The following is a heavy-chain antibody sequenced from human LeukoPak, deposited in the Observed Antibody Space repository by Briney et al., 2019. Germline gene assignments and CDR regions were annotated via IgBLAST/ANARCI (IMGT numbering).Heavy chain of an antibody. CDR1: GNYW. CDR2: INSDGSWT. Sequence: PWGSLRLSCAASGNYWMHWVRQAPGKGLVWVSHINSDGSWTSYADSVKGRFTVSKDNAKNTVYLQMNSPRAEDTAVYYCVSFYETYWGRGTLVTVSS. V-gene: IGHV3-74*01. CDR3: VSFYETY. D-gene: IGHD2/OR15-2a*01. J-gene: IGHJ4*02.